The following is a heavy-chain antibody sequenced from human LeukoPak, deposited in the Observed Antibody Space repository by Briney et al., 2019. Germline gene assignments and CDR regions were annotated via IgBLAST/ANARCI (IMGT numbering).Heavy chain of an antibody. Sequence: SETLSLTCTVSGGSISSSSYYWGWIRQPPGKELEWIGSIYYSGSTYYNPSLKSRVTISVDTSKNQFSLKLSSVTAADTAVYYCARRCSSTSCSVYYYGMDVWGQGTTVTVSS. CDR2: IYYSGST. CDR1: GGSISSSSYY. V-gene: IGHV4-39*01. D-gene: IGHD2-2*01. J-gene: IGHJ6*02. CDR3: ARRCSSTSCSVYYYGMDV.